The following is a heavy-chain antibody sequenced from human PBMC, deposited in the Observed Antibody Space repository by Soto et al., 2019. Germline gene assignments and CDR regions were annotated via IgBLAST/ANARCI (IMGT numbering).Heavy chain of an antibody. J-gene: IGHJ6*02. CDR3: AQCLLGVNYYYGMDV. CDR2: IIPIFATA. Sequence: QVQLVQSGAEVKKPGSSVKVSCTASGGTFSSYAINWVRQAPGQGLEWMGGIIPIFATADYAQKFQGSVTITAAESTSTAYMELSSLRSEDTAVYYCAQCLLGVNYYYGMDVWGQGTTVTVSS. D-gene: IGHD3-16*01. V-gene: IGHV1-69*12. CDR1: GGTFSSYA.